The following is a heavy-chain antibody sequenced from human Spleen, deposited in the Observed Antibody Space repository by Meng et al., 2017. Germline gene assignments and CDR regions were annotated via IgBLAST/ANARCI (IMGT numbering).Heavy chain of an antibody. CDR1: GFTFDDYG. V-gene: IGHV3-20*04. CDR2: INSNGGSI. Sequence: GESLKISCAASGFTFDDYGMSWVRQAPGKGLEWVSGINSNGGSIGYADSVKGRFTISRDNAKNSLYLQMNSLRAEDTAVYYCARDALNYYDSSGFYFLFDYWGQGTLVTVSS. CDR3: ARDALNYYDSSGFYFLFDY. J-gene: IGHJ4*02. D-gene: IGHD3-22*01.